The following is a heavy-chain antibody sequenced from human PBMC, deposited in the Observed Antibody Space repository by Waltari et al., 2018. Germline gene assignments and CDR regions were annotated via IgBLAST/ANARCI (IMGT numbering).Heavy chain of an antibody. D-gene: IGHD2-2*01. Sequence: QVQLVESGGGVVQPGRSLRLSCAASGFSFSSYGMHWVRPAPGKGVGGGEVNWFDGSDKYYADAVKGRFTISRDNSKNTLYLQMNSLRAEDTAVYYCARKTSALYFDYWGQGALVTVSS. J-gene: IGHJ4*02. V-gene: IGHV3-33*08. CDR2: NWFDGSDK. CDR3: ARKTSALYFDY. CDR1: GFSFSSYG.